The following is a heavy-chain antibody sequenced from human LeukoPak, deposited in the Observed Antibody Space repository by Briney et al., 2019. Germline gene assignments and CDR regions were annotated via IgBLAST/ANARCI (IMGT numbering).Heavy chain of an antibody. CDR1: GGSISSYY. Sequence: PSETLSLTCTVSGGSISSYYWSWIRQPAGKGLEWIGRIYTSGSTNYNPSLKSRVTISVDTSKNQFSLKLSSVTAADTAVYYCATLYYDYVWGSYRPEAFDIWGQGTMVTVSS. D-gene: IGHD3-16*02. CDR3: ATLYYDYVWGSYRPEAFDI. J-gene: IGHJ3*02. CDR2: IYTSGST. V-gene: IGHV4-4*07.